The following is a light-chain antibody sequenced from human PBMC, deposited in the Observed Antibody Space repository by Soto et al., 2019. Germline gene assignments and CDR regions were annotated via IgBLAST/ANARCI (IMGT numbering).Light chain of an antibody. CDR2: AAS. CDR3: QQYTTSPWT. Sequence: EIVLTQSPGTLSLSPGERATLSCRASQSVSSNYLAWYQQKPGQAPRLLIYAASSRATGIPDRFSGSGSGTDFPLTISRLEPEDFEMYYCQQYTTSPWTFGQGTKVDIK. V-gene: IGKV3-20*01. J-gene: IGKJ1*01. CDR1: QSVSSNY.